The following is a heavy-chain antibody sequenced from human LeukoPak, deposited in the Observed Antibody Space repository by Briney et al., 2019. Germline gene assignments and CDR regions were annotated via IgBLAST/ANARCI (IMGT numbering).Heavy chain of an antibody. CDR2: INQDGRAK. CDR3: ASSHDSSGND. J-gene: IGHJ4*02. CDR1: GFTFSNYW. Sequence: GGSLRLSCAASGFTFSNYWMSWVRQAPGKGLEWVGNINQDGRAKYYVDFVKGRFTISRDNAKNSVYLQMNSLRDEDTAVYYCASSHDSSGNDWGQGTLVTVSS. V-gene: IGHV3-7*01. D-gene: IGHD3-22*01.